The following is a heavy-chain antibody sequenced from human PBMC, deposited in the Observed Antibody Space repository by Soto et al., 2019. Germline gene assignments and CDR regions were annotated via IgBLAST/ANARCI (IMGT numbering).Heavy chain of an antibody. D-gene: IGHD2-8*01. Sequence: QVQLQESGPGLVKPSGTLSLTCAVSGGSISSSNWWSWVRQPPGKGLEWIGEIYHSGSTNYNPSLKSRVSIPVDKSKNQFSLKLSSVTAAATAVYYCARRIVLMVYALDYWGQGTLVTVSS. CDR1: GGSISSSNW. CDR2: IYHSGST. CDR3: ARRIVLMVYALDY. J-gene: IGHJ4*02. V-gene: IGHV4-4*02.